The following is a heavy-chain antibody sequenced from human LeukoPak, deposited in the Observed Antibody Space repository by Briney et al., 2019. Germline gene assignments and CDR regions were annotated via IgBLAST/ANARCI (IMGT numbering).Heavy chain of an antibody. CDR1: GGTFSSYA. CDR3: ARGVEDIVVVVAAGYDAFDI. CDR2: IIPIFGTA. V-gene: IGHV1-69*05. D-gene: IGHD2-15*01. J-gene: IGHJ3*02. Sequence: ASVKVSCKASGGTFSSYAISWVRQAPGQGLEWMGRIIPIFGTANYAQKFQGRVTITTDESTSTAYMELSSLRSEDTAVYYCARGVEDIVVVVAAGYDAFDIWGQGTMVTVSS.